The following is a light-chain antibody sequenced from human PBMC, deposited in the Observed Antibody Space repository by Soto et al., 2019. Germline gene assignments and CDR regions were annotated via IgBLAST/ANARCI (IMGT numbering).Light chain of an antibody. Sequence: QSALTQPRSVSGSPGQSVTISCTGTGSGLGHYNSVSWYQYHPGKAPKLIIFDVSERLAGVPDRFSGSKSANTASLTISGLQVEDEADYYCCSYAGSYVYVFGTGTKLTVL. CDR3: CSYAGSYVYV. J-gene: IGLJ1*01. CDR2: DVS. CDR1: GSGLGHYNS. V-gene: IGLV2-11*01.